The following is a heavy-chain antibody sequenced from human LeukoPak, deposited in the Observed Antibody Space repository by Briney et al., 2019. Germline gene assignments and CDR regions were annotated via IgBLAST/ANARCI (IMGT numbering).Heavy chain of an antibody. Sequence: PGGSLRLSCAASGFTFSTYSMNWVRQAPGKGLEWVSFISSSSSYRYYADSVKGRFAISRDNAKNSLYLQMNSLRAEDTAVYYCARVEALRTMVRGVIDYWGQGTLVTVSS. CDR3: ARVEALRTMVRGVIDY. J-gene: IGHJ4*02. CDR2: ISSSSSYR. D-gene: IGHD3-10*01. V-gene: IGHV3-21*01. CDR1: GFTFSTYS.